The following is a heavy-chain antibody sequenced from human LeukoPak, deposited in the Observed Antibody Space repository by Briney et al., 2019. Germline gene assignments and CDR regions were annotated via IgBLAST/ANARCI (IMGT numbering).Heavy chain of an antibody. J-gene: IGHJ4*02. V-gene: IGHV3-9*01. CDR1: GFTFDDYA. CDR3: AKKAAASGLDY. D-gene: IGHD2-2*01. CDR2: ISWNSGSI. Sequence: PGGSLRLSCAASGFTFDDYAMHWVRQAPGKGLEWVSGISWNSGSIGYADSVKGRFTISRDNAKNSLYLQMNSLRAEGTALYYCAKKAAASGLDYWGQGTLVTVSS.